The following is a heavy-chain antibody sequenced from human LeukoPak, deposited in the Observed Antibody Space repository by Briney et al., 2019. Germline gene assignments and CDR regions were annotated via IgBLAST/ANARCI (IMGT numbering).Heavy chain of an antibody. V-gene: IGHV4-39*01. CDR2: IYYSGST. CDR3: ASGYCSGGSCYLDIGDY. Sequence: PSETLSLTCTVSGGSISSSSYYWGWIRQPPGKGLEWIGSIYYSGSTYYNPSLKSRVTISVDTSKNQFSLKLSSVTAADTAVYYCASGYCSGGSCYLDIGDYWGQGTLVTVSS. CDR1: GGSISSSSYY. J-gene: IGHJ4*02. D-gene: IGHD2-15*01.